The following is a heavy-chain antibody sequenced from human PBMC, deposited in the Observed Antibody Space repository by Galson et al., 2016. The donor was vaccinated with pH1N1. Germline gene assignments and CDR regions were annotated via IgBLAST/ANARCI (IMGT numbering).Heavy chain of an antibody. CDR2: IDPIYDQA. CDR1: GGSFSPGG. V-gene: IGHV1-69*04. CDR3: AIDCDRRGGWGFGV. D-gene: IGHD3-22*01. J-gene: IGHJ3*01. Sequence: SVKVSCKVSGGSFSPGGISWVRQAPGQGLEWMGRIDPIYDQASYAQKLQGRVKITADKFTSTVYLEFRRLRSDDASVFYCAIDCDRRGGWGFGVWGQGTLVTVSS.